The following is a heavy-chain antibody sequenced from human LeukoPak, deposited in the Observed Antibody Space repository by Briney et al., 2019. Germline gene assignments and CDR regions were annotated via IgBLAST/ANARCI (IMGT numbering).Heavy chain of an antibody. V-gene: IGHV3-21*01. J-gene: IGHJ6*03. CDR3: ARDDGDV. CDR2: ISSSSSYI. Sequence: PGGSLRLSCAASGFTFSSYSMNWVRQAPGKGLEWVSSISSSSSYIYYADSVKGRFTISRDNAKNSLYLQINSLKVEDTAIYYCARDDGDVWGIGTTVTVSS. CDR1: GFTFSSYS.